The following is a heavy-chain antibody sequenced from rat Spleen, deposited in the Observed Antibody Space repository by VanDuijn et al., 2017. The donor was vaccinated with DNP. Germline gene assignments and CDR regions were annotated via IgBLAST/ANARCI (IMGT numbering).Heavy chain of an antibody. CDR3: ARWRIGPHYFDY. CDR2: ISNTGDST. V-gene: IGHV5-7*01. J-gene: IGHJ2*01. CDR1: GFTFSDYN. Sequence: EVQLVESGGGLVQPGRSLKLSCAASGFTFSDYNMAWVRQAPKKGLDWVATISNTGDSTYYRDSVRGRFTISRDNAKSTLYLQMDSLRSEDTATFYCARWRIGPHYFDYWGQGVMVTVSS. D-gene: IGHD1-11*01.